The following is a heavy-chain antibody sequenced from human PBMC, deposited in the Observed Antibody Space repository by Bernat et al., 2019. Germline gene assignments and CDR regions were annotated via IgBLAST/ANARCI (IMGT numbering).Heavy chain of an antibody. J-gene: IGHJ4*02. V-gene: IGHV3-23*01. CDR2: ISGNGIDT. D-gene: IGHD1-7*01. Sequence: EVQLMESGGGLVQPGGSLRLSCAASGFTFSNHAMNWVRQAPGKGLEWVSGISGNGIDTYYADSVKGRFTSSRDNSKNTMYLQLNSLRAEDTAVYYCAKSATGITFGSHYWGQGTLVTVSS. CDR1: GFTFSNHA. CDR3: AKSATGITFGSHY.